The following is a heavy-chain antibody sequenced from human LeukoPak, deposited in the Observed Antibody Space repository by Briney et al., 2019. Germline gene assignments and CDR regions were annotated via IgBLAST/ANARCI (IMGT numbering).Heavy chain of an antibody. Sequence: GRSLRLSCAASGFTFSNYGMHWVRQAPGKGLEWVAVIWYDGSYKSYGDSVKGRFTISRDNSKNTLFLQMNSLRAEDTAVYYCARGTGAYFYRMDVWGQGTTVTVSS. D-gene: IGHD7-27*01. CDR3: ARGTGAYFYRMDV. CDR2: IWYDGSYK. CDR1: GFTFSNYG. V-gene: IGHV3-33*01. J-gene: IGHJ6*02.